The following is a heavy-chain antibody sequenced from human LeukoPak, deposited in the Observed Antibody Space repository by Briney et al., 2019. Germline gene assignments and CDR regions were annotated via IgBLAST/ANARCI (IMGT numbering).Heavy chain of an antibody. Sequence: KPGGSLRLSCAASGFTFSSYSMNWVRQAPGKGLEWVSSISSSSSYIYYADSVKGRFTISRDNAKNSLYLQMNSLRAEDTAVYYCARVWSEGLGAYYYDSSGYYADYWGQGTLVTVSS. D-gene: IGHD3-22*01. V-gene: IGHV3-21*01. CDR3: ARVWSEGLGAYYYDSSGYYADY. CDR1: GFTFSSYS. J-gene: IGHJ4*02. CDR2: ISSSSSYI.